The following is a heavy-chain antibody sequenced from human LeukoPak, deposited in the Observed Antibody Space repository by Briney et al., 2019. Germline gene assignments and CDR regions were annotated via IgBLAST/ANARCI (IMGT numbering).Heavy chain of an antibody. Sequence: GASVKVSCKASGYTFTGYYMHWVRQAPGQGLEWMGWINPNSGGTNYAQKFQGRVTMTRDTSISTAYMELSRLRSDDTAVYYCARPADDSSGYYYDYWGQGTLVTVSS. D-gene: IGHD3-22*01. CDR2: INPNSGGT. CDR3: ARPADDSSGYYYDY. J-gene: IGHJ4*02. CDR1: GYTFTGYY. V-gene: IGHV1-2*02.